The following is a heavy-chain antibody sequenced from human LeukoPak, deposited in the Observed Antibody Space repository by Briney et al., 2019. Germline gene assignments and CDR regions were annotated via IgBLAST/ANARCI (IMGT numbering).Heavy chain of an antibody. D-gene: IGHD3-3*01. CDR1: GGSFSGYY. V-gene: IGHV4-34*01. CDR2: INHSGST. J-gene: IGHJ6*02. CDR3: ARVRYDFWSGYYVPSFGMGV. Sequence: ASETLSLTCAVYGGSFSGYYWSWIRQPPGKGLEWIGEINHSGSTNYNPSLKSRVTISVDTSKNQFSLKLSSVTAADTAVYYCARVRYDFWSGYYVPSFGMGVWGQGTTVTVSS.